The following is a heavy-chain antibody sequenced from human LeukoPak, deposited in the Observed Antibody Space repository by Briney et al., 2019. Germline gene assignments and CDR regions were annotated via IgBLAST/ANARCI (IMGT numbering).Heavy chain of an antibody. CDR3: ARDRYYYGSGSSVFDY. J-gene: IGHJ4*02. D-gene: IGHD3-10*01. V-gene: IGHV4-59*01. Sequence: SETLSLTCTVSGGSISSYYWSWIRQPPGQGLEWIGYIYYSGSTNYNPSLKSRVTISVDTSKNQFSLKLSSVTAADTAVYYCARDRYYYGSGSSVFDYWGQGTLVTVSS. CDR2: IYYSGST. CDR1: GGSISSYY.